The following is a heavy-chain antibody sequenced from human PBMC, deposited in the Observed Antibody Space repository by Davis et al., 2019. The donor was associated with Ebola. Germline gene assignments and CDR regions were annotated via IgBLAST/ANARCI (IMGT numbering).Heavy chain of an antibody. CDR2: IYYSGST. D-gene: IGHD3-10*01. CDR1: GGSISSYY. CDR3: AVHYYASGSYFSSFDP. J-gene: IGHJ5*02. V-gene: IGHV4-59*08. Sequence: SETLSLTCTVSGGSISSYYWSWIRQPPGKGLEWIGYIYYSGSTNYNPSLKSRVTISVDTSKNQFSLKLSSVTAADTAVYYCAVHYYASGSYFSSFDPWGQGTLVTVSS.